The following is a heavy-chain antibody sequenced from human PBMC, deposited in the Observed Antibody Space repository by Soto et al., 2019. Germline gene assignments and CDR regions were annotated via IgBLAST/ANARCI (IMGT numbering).Heavy chain of an antibody. J-gene: IGHJ1*01. V-gene: IGHV3-23*01. D-gene: IGHD3-22*01. CDR2: ISGSGGST. Sequence: EVQLLESGGGLVQPGGSLRLSCAASGFTFSSYAMSWVRQAPGKGLEWVSAISGSGGSTYYADSVKGRFTISRDNSKNTLYLQMNSLRAEDTAVYYCAKDALTMIVVVITRGGVGYFQHWGQGTLVTVSS. CDR1: GFTFSSYA. CDR3: AKDALTMIVVVITRGGVGYFQH.